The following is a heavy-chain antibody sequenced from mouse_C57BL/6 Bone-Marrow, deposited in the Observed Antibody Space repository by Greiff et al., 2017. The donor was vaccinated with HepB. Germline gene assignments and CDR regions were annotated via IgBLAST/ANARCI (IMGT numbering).Heavy chain of an antibody. J-gene: IGHJ3*01. D-gene: IGHD1-1*01. CDR3: ARGDYYYGSSYGFSWFAY. V-gene: IGHV1-81*01. CDR1: GYTFTSYG. CDR2: IYPRSGNT. Sequence: VKLLESGAELARPGASVKLSCKASGYTFTSYGISWVKQRTGQGLEWIGEIYPRSGNTYYNEKFKGKATLTADKSSSTAYMELRSLTSEDSAVYFCARGDYYYGSSYGFSWFAYWGQGTLVTVSA.